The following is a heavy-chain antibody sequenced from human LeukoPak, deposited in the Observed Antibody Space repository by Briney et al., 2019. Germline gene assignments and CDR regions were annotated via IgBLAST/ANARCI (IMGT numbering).Heavy chain of an antibody. Sequence: ASVQVSCKASGYGFTNYYMHWVRQAPGQGVEWMGIINPGNGGTTYAQNFQGRVTMTRDTSTSTVYMELSSLRSEDTAVYYCARPQREGYASRSHAFDIWGQGTMVTVSS. D-gene: IGHD2-8*01. CDR1: GYGFTNYY. V-gene: IGHV1-46*01. J-gene: IGHJ3*02. CDR3: ARPQREGYASRSHAFDI. CDR2: INPGNGGT.